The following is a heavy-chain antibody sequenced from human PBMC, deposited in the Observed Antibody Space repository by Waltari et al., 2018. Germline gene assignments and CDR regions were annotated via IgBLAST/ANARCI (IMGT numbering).Heavy chain of an antibody. CDR1: GGSFSGYY. J-gene: IGHJ6*02. CDR2: INHSGST. CDR3: AREGATAGWNYYGMDV. V-gene: IGHV4-34*01. D-gene: IGHD2-15*01. Sequence: QVQLQQWGAGLLKPSETLSLTCAVYGGSFSGYYWSWIRQPPGKGLEWIGEINHSGSTNYNPALKSRVTISVDTSKNQVSRKLSSVTAADTAVYYCAREGATAGWNYYGMDVWGQGTTVTVSS.